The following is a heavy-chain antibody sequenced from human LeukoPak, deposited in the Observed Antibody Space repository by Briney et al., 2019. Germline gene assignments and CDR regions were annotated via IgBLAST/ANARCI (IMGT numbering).Heavy chain of an antibody. CDR3: ARNGGDNYGDLEY. CDR2: IRSDGSST. J-gene: IGHJ4*02. V-gene: IGHV3-74*01. CDR1: GFTFSSYW. Sequence: GGSLRLSCAASGFTFSSYWMQWVCQAPGKGLVWVSRIRSDGSSTSYADSVKGRFTISRDNAKNTLYLQMNSLIAEDTAVYCCARNGGDNYGDLEYRGQGTLVTVSS. D-gene: IGHD4-17*01.